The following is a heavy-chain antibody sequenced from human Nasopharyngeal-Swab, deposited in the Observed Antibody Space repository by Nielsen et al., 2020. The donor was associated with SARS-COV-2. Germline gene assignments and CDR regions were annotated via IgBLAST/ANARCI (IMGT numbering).Heavy chain of an antibody. J-gene: IGHJ4*02. V-gene: IGHV3-21*04. D-gene: IGHD4-23*01. CDR2: ITTRGSYT. CDR3: AGGNSADH. Sequence: GGSLRLSCVGSGFTFSVYGMNWVRQAPGKGLEWVASITTRGSYTYYADSVQGRFTISRDNAKNSLYLQMNSLRAEDTAVYYCAGGNSADHWGQGTLVTVSS. CDR1: GFTFSVYG.